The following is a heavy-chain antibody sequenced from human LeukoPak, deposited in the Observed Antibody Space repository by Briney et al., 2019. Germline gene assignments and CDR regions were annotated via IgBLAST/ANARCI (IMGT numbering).Heavy chain of an antibody. CDR1: GHTFTSYD. J-gene: IGHJ6*02. V-gene: IGHV1-8*01. D-gene: IGHD6-19*01. Sequence: ASVKVSCKASGHTFTSYDINWVRQATGQGLEWMGWMNPNSGNTGYAQKFKGRVTMTRNTSISTAYMELSSLRSEDTAVYYCARGLGGAVAGTWGYYYYYGMDVWGQGTTVTVSS. CDR2: MNPNSGNT. CDR3: ARGLGGAVAGTWGYYYYYGMDV.